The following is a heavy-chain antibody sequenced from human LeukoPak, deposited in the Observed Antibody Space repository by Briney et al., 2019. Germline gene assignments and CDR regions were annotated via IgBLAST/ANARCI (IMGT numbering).Heavy chain of an antibody. V-gene: IGHV3-30*03. CDR2: ISYDGSNK. CDR1: GYTFTSYY. J-gene: IGHJ4*02. D-gene: IGHD5-18*01. CDR3: AGADTAMAGGY. Sequence: SCKASGYTFTSYYMHWVRQAPGKGLEWVAVISYDGSNKYYADSVKGRFTISRDNSKNTLYLQMNSLRAEDTAVYYCAGADTAMAGGYWGRGTLVTVSS.